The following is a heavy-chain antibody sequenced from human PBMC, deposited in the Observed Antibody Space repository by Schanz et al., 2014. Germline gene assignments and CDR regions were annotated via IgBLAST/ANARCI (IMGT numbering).Heavy chain of an antibody. CDR1: EYTFTRHY. Sequence: QVQWVQSGADVKKPGTAVKVSCKASEYTFTRHYMHWVRQAPGQGLEWMGIIHSTGGTTSHAQKFQGRVTMTRDTSTSTVYMELSSLRSEDTAVYYCAGATYSSSWYGGSEYFQHWGQGTLVTVSS. J-gene: IGHJ1*01. V-gene: IGHV1-46*01. CDR2: IHSTGGTT. D-gene: IGHD6-13*01. CDR3: AGATYSSSWYGGSEYFQH.